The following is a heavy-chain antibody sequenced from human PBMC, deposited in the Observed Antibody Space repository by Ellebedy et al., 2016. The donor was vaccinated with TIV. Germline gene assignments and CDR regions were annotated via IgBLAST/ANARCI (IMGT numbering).Heavy chain of an antibody. D-gene: IGHD3-16*01. J-gene: IGHJ4*02. V-gene: IGHV3-23*01. CDR3: AKDLPSPYEYVPDY. CDR1: GFTFSSYA. Sequence: GESLKISCAASGFTFSSYAMSWVRQSPGKGLEWVAAINGRGSTYYADSVKGRFTISRDNSNNTLYLQMYSLRAEDTAVYYCAKDLPSPYEYVPDYWGQGTLVTVSS. CDR2: INGRGST.